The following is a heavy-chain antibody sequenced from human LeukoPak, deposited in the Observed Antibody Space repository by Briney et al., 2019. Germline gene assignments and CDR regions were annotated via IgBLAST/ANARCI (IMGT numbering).Heavy chain of an antibody. CDR2: IYTSGST. V-gene: IGHV4-4*07. D-gene: IGHD2-2*01. CDR3: ARVVPAAPEGIYYYGTDV. Sequence: PSETLSLTCTVSGGSISSYYWSWIRQPAGKGLEWIGRIYTSGSTSYNPSLKSRVTMSVDTSKNQFSLKLSSVTAADTAVYYCARVVPAAPEGIYYYGTDVWGQGTTVTVSS. J-gene: IGHJ6*02. CDR1: GGSISSYY.